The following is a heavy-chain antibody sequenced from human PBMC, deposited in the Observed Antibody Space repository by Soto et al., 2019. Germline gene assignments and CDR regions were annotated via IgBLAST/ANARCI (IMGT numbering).Heavy chain of an antibody. D-gene: IGHD3-16*01. CDR3: ARDKEGDQYYYSGMDV. Sequence: EVQLVESGGGLVQPGGSLRLSCAASGFTFSSYWMSWVRQAPGKGLEWVANIKQDGSEKYYVDSVKGRFTISRDNAKNXLYLQMNSLRAEDTAVYYCARDKEGDQYYYSGMDVWGQGTTVTVSS. V-gene: IGHV3-7*04. CDR2: IKQDGSEK. J-gene: IGHJ6*02. CDR1: GFTFSSYW.